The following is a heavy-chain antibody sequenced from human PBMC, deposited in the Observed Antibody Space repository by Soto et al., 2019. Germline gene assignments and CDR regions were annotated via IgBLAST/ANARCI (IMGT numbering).Heavy chain of an antibody. D-gene: IGHD6-6*01. CDR2: ISYDGSNK. J-gene: IGHJ4*02. V-gene: IGHV3-30-3*01. CDR3: AGEGPNGHLVLSFGS. CDR1: GFTFSSYA. Sequence: GGSLRLSCAASGFTFSSYAMHWVRQAPGKGLEWVAVISYDGSNKYYADSVKGRFTISRDNSKNTLYLQMNSLRAEDTAVYYFAGEGPNGHLVLSFGSGGQGTLVTVSS.